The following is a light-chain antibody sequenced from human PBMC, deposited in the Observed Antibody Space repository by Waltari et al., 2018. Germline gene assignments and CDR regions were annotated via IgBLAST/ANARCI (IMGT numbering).Light chain of an antibody. CDR3: QQSHSIPRG. CDR2: AAS. V-gene: IGKV1-39*01. Sequence: DIQMTQSPSSLSASVGDRVTITCRASQSISTYINWYQQKPGKAPNLLIHAASGLQSGVPSRFSGSGSGTDFTLTISSLQPEDFATYYCQQSHSIPRGFGQGTRLEIK. CDR1: QSISTY. J-gene: IGKJ5*01.